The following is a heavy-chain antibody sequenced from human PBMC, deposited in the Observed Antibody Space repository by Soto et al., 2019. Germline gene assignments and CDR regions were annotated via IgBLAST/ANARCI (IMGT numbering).Heavy chain of an antibody. CDR1: GGSISSSNW. J-gene: IGHJ6*02. CDR3: ARVRIRSPYSSSWYGIRYYYYGMDV. V-gene: IGHV4-4*02. Sequence: NPSETLSLTCAVSGGSISSSNWWSWVRQPPGKGLEWIGEIYHSGSTNYNPSLKSRVTISVDKSKNQFSLKLSSVTAADTAVYYCARVRIRSPYSSSWYGIRYYYYGMDVWGQGTTVTVSS. D-gene: IGHD6-13*01. CDR2: IYHSGST.